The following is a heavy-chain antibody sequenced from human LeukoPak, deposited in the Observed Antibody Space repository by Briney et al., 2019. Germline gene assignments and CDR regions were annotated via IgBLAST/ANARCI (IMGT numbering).Heavy chain of an antibody. Sequence: GGSLRLSCAASGFTFSSYAMSWVRQAPGKGLEWVSAISGSGGSTYYADSVKGRFTISRDNSKNTLYLQMNSLRAEDTAVYYCAKDYDSSGYYFRWFDPWGQGTLVTASS. CDR3: AKDYDSSGYYFRWFDP. J-gene: IGHJ5*02. D-gene: IGHD3-22*01. CDR2: ISGSGGST. V-gene: IGHV3-23*01. CDR1: GFTFSSYA.